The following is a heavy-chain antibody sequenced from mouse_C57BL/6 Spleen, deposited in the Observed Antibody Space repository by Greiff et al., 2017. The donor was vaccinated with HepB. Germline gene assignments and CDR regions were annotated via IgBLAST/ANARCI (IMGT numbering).Heavy chain of an antibody. J-gene: IGHJ2*01. CDR2: IDPANGNT. Sequence: VQLKESVAELVRPGASVKLSCTASGFNIKNTYMHWVKQRPEQGLEWIGRIDPANGNTKYAPKFQGKATITADTSSNTAYLQLSSLTSEDTAIYYCARGLYYGSSHCDYWGQGTTLTVSS. D-gene: IGHD1-1*01. CDR3: ARGLYYGSSHCDY. V-gene: IGHV14-3*01. CDR1: GFNIKNTY.